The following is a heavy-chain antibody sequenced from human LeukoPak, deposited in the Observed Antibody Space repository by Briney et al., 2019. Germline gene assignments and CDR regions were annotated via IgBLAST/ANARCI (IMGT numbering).Heavy chain of an antibody. V-gene: IGHV3-53*01. CDR3: ARVYAASASFDY. Sequence: PGGSLKLSCGASGFTVSSHYLSWVRQAPGKGLEWLSVIYSDGITYYADSVNGGFTISKDNSKNTLYLLMNSLRAEDTALYYCARVYAASASFDYCGQGTLVTVSS. J-gene: IGHJ4*02. D-gene: IGHD3-16*01. CDR1: GFTVSSHY. CDR2: IYSDGIT.